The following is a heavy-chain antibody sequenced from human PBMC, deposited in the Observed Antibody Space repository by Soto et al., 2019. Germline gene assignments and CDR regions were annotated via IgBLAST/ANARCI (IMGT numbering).Heavy chain of an antibody. Sequence: EVQLVESGGGLVQPGRSLRLSCAASGFTFDDYAMHWVRQAPGKGLEWVSGISWNSGSIGYADSVKGRFTISRDNAKNSLYLQMNRLRDEATALFYCEKAVSTSCYRSCSGVSYCPHFDYWAQEPLVTAS. CDR3: EKAVSTSCYRSCSGVSYCPHFDY. CDR2: ISWNSGSI. CDR1: GFTFDDYA. D-gene: IGHD2-2*01. J-gene: IGHJ4*02. V-gene: IGHV3-9*01.